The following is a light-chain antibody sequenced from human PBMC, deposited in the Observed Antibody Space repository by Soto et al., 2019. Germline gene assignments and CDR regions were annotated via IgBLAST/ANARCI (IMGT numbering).Light chain of an antibody. CDR3: MQALQTPT. CDR1: QSLLHSDGYNS. CDR2: LGS. J-gene: IGKJ4*01. V-gene: IGKV2-28*01. Sequence: DIVMTQSPLSLPVTPGEPASISCRSSQSLLHSDGYNSLDWYLQKPGQSPQLLIYLGSHRASGVPDRFSGSGSGTDFTLQISRVEAEDVGVYYCMQALQTPTFGGGTKVEIK.